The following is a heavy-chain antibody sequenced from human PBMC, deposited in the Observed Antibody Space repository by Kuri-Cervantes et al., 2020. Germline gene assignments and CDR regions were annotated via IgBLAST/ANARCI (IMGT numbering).Heavy chain of an antibody. CDR2: ISGSGGST. D-gene: IGHD4-17*01. CDR1: GFTFDDYG. CDR3: AREGLGDYDAYFDY. J-gene: IGHJ4*02. V-gene: IGHV3-23*01. Sequence: GESLKISCAASGFTFDDYGMSWVRQAPGKGLEWVSGISGSGGSTYYADSVKGRFTISRDNSKNTVYLQMTSLGVEDTAVYYCAREGLGDYDAYFDYWGQGTLVTVSS.